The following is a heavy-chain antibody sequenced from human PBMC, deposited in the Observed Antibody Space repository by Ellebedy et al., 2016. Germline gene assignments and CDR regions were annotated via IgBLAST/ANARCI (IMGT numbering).Heavy chain of an antibody. CDR3: ARDTNYYGYSN. V-gene: IGHV3-33*08. CDR1: GFTFSSYG. CDR2: IWYDGSNK. D-gene: IGHD3-10*01. Sequence: GGSLRLSCAASGFTFSSYGMHWVRQAPGKGLEWVAVIWYDGSNKYYADSVKGRFTISRDNAKNTLYLQMNSLRAEDTAVYYCARDTNYYGYSNWGQGTLVTVSS. J-gene: IGHJ4*02.